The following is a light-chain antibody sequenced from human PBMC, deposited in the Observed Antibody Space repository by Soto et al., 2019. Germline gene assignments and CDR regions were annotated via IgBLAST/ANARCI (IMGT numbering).Light chain of an antibody. CDR1: QDISNY. V-gene: IGKV1-33*01. CDR3: QQYDNLLIT. Sequence: DIQMTQSPSSLSASVGDRVTITCQASQDISNYLNWYQQKPGKAPKLLIYDASNLETGVPSRFSGRGSGTDFTCTISRLQPEDIATYYCQQYDNLLITFGQGTRLEIK. CDR2: DAS. J-gene: IGKJ5*01.